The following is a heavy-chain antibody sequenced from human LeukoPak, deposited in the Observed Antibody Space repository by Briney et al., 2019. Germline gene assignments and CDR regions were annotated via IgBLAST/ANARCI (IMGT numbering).Heavy chain of an antibody. J-gene: IGHJ4*02. CDR2: ISDSGTT. D-gene: IGHD3-22*01. CDR1: GAPVTTYY. CDR3: TKGYYEPFDS. Sequence: SETLSLTCSVSGAPVTTYYWDWIRQSPGEGLEWIGCISDSGTTYYNPSLKGRLTISLDTARNQVSLKLRSVTAADSAIYYCTKGYYEPFDSWGQGILVTVSS. V-gene: IGHV4-59*02.